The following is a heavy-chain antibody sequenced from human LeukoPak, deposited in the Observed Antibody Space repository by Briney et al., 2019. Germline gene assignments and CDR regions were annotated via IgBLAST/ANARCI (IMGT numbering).Heavy chain of an antibody. V-gene: IGHV1-8*01. CDR3: TRGPPNWGYDF. CDR2: MSPKSGNT. CDR1: GYTFVSYD. D-gene: IGHD7-27*01. Sequence: ASVKVSCKASGYTFVSYDINWVRQATGQGPEWMGWMSPKSGNTGYAQKFQGRVTMTRDTSINTAYMELSGLISEDTAVYYCTRGPPNWGYDFWGQGTLVAVSS. J-gene: IGHJ4*02.